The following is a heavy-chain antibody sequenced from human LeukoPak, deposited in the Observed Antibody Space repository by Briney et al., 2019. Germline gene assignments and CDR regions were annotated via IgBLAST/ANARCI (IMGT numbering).Heavy chain of an antibody. CDR1: GFTFDYYA. CDR3: AKDIAFRGPATAPGFDY. V-gene: IGHV3-9*03. D-gene: IGHD2-2*01. J-gene: IGHJ4*02. CDR2: ISWNSGSI. Sequence: GGSLRLSCAASGFTFDYYAMHWVRQAPGKCLEWVSGISWNSGSIGYADSVKGRFTISRDNAKNSLYLQMNSLRAEDMALYYCAKDIAFRGPATAPGFDYWGQGTLVTVSS.